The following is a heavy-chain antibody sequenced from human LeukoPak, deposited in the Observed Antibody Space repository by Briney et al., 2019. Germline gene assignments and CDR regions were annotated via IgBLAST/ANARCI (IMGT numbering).Heavy chain of an antibody. D-gene: IGHD6-6*01. V-gene: IGHV3-21*01. CDR1: RFTFSAYW. CDR3: ARSYSSSSGSNY. J-gene: IGHJ4*02. Sequence: MSGGSLRLSCAVSRFTFSAYWMSWVRQAPGKGLEWVSSISSSSSYIYYADSVKGRFTISRDNAKNSLYLQMNSLRAEDTAVYYCARSYSSSSGSNYWGQGTLVTVSS. CDR2: ISSSSSYI.